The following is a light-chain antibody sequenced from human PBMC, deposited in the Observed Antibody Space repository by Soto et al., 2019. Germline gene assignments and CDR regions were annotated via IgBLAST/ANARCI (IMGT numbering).Light chain of an antibody. CDR3: QQYSSYSPYT. CDR2: KAS. J-gene: IGKJ2*01. Sequence: DIQMTQSPSTLSASVGDRVTITCRASQSISSWLAWYQQKPGKAPKLLIFKASSLDSGVPSRFSGSGSGTEFTLAISGLQPDDFAPYYCQQYSSYSPYTFGQGTKLEIK. CDR1: QSISSW. V-gene: IGKV1-5*03.